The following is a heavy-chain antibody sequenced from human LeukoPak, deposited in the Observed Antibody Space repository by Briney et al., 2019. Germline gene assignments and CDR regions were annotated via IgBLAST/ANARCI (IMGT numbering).Heavy chain of an antibody. CDR1: GFTFSSYG. Sequence: PGRSLRLSCAASGFTFSSYGMHWVRQAPGKGLEWVAVIWYDGSNKYYADSVKGRFTISRDNSKNTLYLQMNSLRAEDTAVYYCARDLVTRTITMVRGVIIGFDPWGQGTLVTVSS. CDR3: ARDLVTRTITMVRGVIIGFDP. D-gene: IGHD3-10*01. CDR2: IWYDGSNK. J-gene: IGHJ5*02. V-gene: IGHV3-33*01.